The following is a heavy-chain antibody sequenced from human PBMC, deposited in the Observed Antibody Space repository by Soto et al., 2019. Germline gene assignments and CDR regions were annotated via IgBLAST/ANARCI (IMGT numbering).Heavy chain of an antibody. V-gene: IGHV3-23*01. Sequence: EVQLLESGGGLVQPGGSLRLSCAASGFTFSNYAMSWVRQAPGKGLEWVSAISGSGGSTYYADSVKGRFTFSRDNSKNTLYLQMNSLRAEDTAVYYCARRTSGWSFEYWGQGTLVTVSS. D-gene: IGHD6-19*01. CDR2: ISGSGGST. CDR3: ARRTSGWSFEY. CDR1: GFTFSNYA. J-gene: IGHJ4*02.